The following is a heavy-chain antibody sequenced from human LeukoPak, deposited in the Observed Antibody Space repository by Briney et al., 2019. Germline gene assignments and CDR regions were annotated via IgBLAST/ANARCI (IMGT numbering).Heavy chain of an antibody. V-gene: IGHV3-7*01. CDR1: GFTFISYW. CDR3: ARRAVWQNWFDP. D-gene: IGHD3-16*01. Sequence: GESLRLSCAASGFTFISYWMSWVRQAPGKGLEWVANIKEEGSEKYYVDSVKGRFTISRDNAKNSLYLQMNSLRAEDTAVYYCARRAVWQNWFDPWGQGTLVTVSS. J-gene: IGHJ5*02. CDR2: IKEEGSEK.